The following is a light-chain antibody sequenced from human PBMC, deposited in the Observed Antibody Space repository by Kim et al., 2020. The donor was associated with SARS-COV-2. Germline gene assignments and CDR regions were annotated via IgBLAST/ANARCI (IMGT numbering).Light chain of an antibody. J-gene: IGLJ3*02. CDR1: TSESKS. CDR3: QVWDSSSDHLV. V-gene: IGLV3-21*04. Sequence: PGKTASQTCGGKTSESKSVHWFLKRPGQAPVLVFSYDSDRPSGIKARLSGSKSGNTATRTIRRVEAGDEADYYCQVWDSSSDHLVFGGGTKLTVL. CDR2: YDS.